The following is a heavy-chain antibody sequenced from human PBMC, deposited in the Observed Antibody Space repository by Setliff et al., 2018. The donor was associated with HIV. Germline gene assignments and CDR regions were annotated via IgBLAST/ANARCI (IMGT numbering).Heavy chain of an antibody. CDR1: GYSSSSGYY. D-gene: IGHD3-16*01. CDR3: ARGVGTLGSNYYGMDV. Sequence: SETLSLTCGASGYSSSSGYYWGWIRQPPGKGLEWIGSIYHSGSTYYNPSLKSRVTISLDTSKNQFSLKLSSVTAADTAVYYCARGVGTLGSNYYGMDVWGQGTTVTVSS. J-gene: IGHJ6*02. V-gene: IGHV4-38-2*01. CDR2: IYHSGST.